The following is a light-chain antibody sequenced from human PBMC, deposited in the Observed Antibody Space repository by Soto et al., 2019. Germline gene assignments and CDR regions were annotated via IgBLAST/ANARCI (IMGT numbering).Light chain of an antibody. CDR2: AAS. J-gene: IGKJ4*01. CDR1: QGISNY. CDR3: QKYNRAPLT. Sequence: IQMTQSPSSLSASVGDRVTITCRASQGISNYLAWYQQKPGKVPKLLIYAASTSQSGVPSRFSGSGSGTDFTLTISSLQPEDVAPYYCQKYNRAPLTFGGGTNEEIK. V-gene: IGKV1-27*01.